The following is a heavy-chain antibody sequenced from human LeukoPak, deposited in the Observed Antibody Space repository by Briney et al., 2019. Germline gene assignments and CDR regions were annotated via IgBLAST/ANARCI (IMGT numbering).Heavy chain of an antibody. V-gene: IGHV3-21*01. CDR2: ISSSSSYI. Sequence: GGSLRLSCAASGFTFSSYSMNWVRQAPGKGLEWVSSISSSSSYIYYADSVKGRFTVSRDNAKNSLYLQMNSLRAEDTAVYYCASARLLTAATPGVFDYWGQGTLVTVSS. J-gene: IGHJ4*02. D-gene: IGHD6-13*01. CDR3: ASARLLTAATPGVFDY. CDR1: GFTFSSYS.